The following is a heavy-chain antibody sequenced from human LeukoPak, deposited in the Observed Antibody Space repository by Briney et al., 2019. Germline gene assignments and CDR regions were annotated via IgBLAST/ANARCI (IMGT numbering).Heavy chain of an antibody. CDR3: AKDSGWYEYYYGMDV. V-gene: IGHV3-9*01. CDR1: GFTFDDYA. D-gene: IGHD6-19*01. J-gene: IGHJ6*02. CDR2: ISWNSGSI. Sequence: PGRSLRLSCAASGFTFDDYAMHWVRQAPGKGLEWVSGISWNSGSIGYADSVKGRFTISRDNAKNSLYLQMNSLRAEDTALYYCAKDSGWYEYYYGMDVWGQGTTVTVSS.